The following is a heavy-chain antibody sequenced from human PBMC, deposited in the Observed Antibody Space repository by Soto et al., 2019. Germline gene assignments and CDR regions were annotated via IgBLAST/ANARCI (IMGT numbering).Heavy chain of an antibody. Sequence: LSLTCAPYVGSFDVYYWSWIRQSRRKGLEWLGEIHHSGSSKYNPSLKSRVSLSVDTSTKQFSLKLTSVTAEDRGVYYCARRGLYEGRTFDPWGQGTLVTVSS. D-gene: IGHD3-3*01. CDR3: ARRGLYEGRTFDP. CDR1: VGSFDVYY. V-gene: IGHV4-34*01. J-gene: IGHJ5*02. CDR2: IHHSGSS.